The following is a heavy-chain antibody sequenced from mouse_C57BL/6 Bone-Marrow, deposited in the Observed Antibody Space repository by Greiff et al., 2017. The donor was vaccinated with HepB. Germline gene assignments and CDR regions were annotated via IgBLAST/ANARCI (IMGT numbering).Heavy chain of an antibody. CDR3: ARKRNWDGGFAY. Sequence: VQLQQPGAELVKPGASVKLSCKASGYTFTSYWMHWVKQRPGQGLEWIGMIHPNSGSTNYNEKFKSKATLTVDKSSSTAYMQLSSLTSEDSAVYYCARKRNWDGGFAYWGQGTLVTVSA. J-gene: IGHJ3*01. CDR2: IHPNSGST. D-gene: IGHD4-1*01. V-gene: IGHV1-64*01. CDR1: GYTFTSYW.